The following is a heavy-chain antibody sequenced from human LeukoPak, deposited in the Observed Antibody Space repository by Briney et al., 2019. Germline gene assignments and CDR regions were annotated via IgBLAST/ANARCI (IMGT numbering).Heavy chain of an antibody. Sequence: GASVKVSCKASGGTFTNSAFSWVRQAPGQGLEWMGRIIPIVGITKYAQKFQGRVTITADKSASTAYMELSSLRSDDTAVYYCARGFGEVLGYYYGMDVWGQGTTVTVSS. CDR2: IIPIVGIT. V-gene: IGHV1-69*04. CDR3: ARGFGEVLGYYYGMDV. J-gene: IGHJ6*02. D-gene: IGHD3-10*01. CDR1: GGTFTNSA.